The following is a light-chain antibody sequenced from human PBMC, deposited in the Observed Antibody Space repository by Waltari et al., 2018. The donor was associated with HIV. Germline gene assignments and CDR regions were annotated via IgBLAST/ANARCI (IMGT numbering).Light chain of an antibody. J-gene: IGLJ3*02. V-gene: IGLV1-40*01. CDR2: GNR. CDR3: QSYDSSLSAWV. Sequence: QSVLTQPPSVSGAPGQRVTISCTGSSPNIGAGYDVPWYQQLPGTPPNLLLYGNRNRPSGVPDRFSGSKSGTSASLAITGLQAEDEADYYCQSYDSSLSAWVFGGGTRLTVL. CDR1: SPNIGAGYD.